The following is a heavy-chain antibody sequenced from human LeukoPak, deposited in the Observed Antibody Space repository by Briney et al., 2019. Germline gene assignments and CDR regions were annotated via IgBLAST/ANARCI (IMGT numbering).Heavy chain of an antibody. J-gene: IGHJ4*02. CDR1: GYTFTSYD. CDR2: MNPNSGNT. Sequence: ASVTVSCKASGYTFTSYDINWVRQATGQGLEWMGWMNPNSGNTGYAQKFQGRVTIIRNTSISTAYMELSSLRSEDTAVYYCATVGATRTFDYWGQGTLVTVSS. D-gene: IGHD1-26*01. V-gene: IGHV1-8*03. CDR3: ATVGATRTFDY.